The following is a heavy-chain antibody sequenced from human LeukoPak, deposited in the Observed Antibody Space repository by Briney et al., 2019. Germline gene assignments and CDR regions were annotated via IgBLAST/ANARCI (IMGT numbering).Heavy chain of an antibody. CDR3: ARLGDGGYDFWSGSYGMDV. D-gene: IGHD3-3*01. CDR2: IYPGDSDT. J-gene: IGHJ6*02. CDR1: GYSFTSYW. Sequence: GESLKTSCKGSGYSFTSYWIGWVRQMPGKGLEWMGIIYPGDSDTRYSPSFQGQVTISADKSISTAYLQWSSLKASDTAMYYCARLGDGGYDFWSGSYGMDVWGQGTTVTVSS. V-gene: IGHV5-51*01.